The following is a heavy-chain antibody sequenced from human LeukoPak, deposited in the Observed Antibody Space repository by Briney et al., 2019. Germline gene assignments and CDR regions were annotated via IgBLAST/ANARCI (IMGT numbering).Heavy chain of an antibody. CDR2: ISSSSSPI. J-gene: IGHJ4*02. CDR1: GFTFSTYS. CDR3: ARDLGYCSGGSCLPLDY. D-gene: IGHD2-15*01. Sequence: GGSLRLSCAASGFTFSTYSMNWVRQAPGKGLEWVSYISSSSSPIHYADSVKGRFTISRDNAKNSLYLQMNSLRAEDTAVYYCARDLGYCSGGSCLPLDYWGQGTLVTVSS. V-gene: IGHV3-48*04.